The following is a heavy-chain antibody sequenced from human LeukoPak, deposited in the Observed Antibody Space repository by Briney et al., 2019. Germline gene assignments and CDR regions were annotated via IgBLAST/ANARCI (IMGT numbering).Heavy chain of an antibody. CDR1: GFTFSTYA. Sequence: GGSLRLSCAASGFTFSTYAMSWVRQAPGKGLEWVSVISGSGDSTYYADSVKGRFSISRDNSKNTLYVQMNSLRAEDTAIYYRAKDMRESSSDPFLYFDLWGRGTLVTVSS. J-gene: IGHJ2*01. CDR3: AKDMRESSSDPFLYFDL. D-gene: IGHD6-13*01. CDR2: ISGSGDST. V-gene: IGHV3-23*01.